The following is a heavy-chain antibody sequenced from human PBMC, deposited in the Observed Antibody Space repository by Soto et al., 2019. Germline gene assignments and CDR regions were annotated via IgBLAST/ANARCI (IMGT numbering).Heavy chain of an antibody. CDR1: GFSLTTSGVG. CDR3: AHSRDPNHDLWSGYYCGFGV. J-gene: IGHJ3*01. CDR2: IYWNDDE. Sequence: QITLKESGPTLVKPTQTLTLTCSFSGFSLTTSGVGVGWIRQPPGKALEWLALIYWNDDERYSSSLKSRLTITKDTSKNQVVLSMTNMDPADTGTYFCAHSRDPNHDLWSGYYCGFGVWGQGTVVTVSS. D-gene: IGHD3-3*01. V-gene: IGHV2-5*01.